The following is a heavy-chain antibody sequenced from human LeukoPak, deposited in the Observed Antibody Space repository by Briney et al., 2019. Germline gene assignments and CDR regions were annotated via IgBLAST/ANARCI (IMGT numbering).Heavy chain of an antibody. CDR2: IYYSGST. CDR1: GGSISSSSYY. CDR3: AREYSSSWYEEHDAFDI. J-gene: IGHJ3*02. Sequence: SETLSLTCTVSGGSISSSSYYWGWIRQPPGKGLEWIGSIYYSGSTYYNPSLKSRVTISVDTSKNQFSLKLSSVTAADTAVYYCAREYSSSWYEEHDAFDIWGQGTMVTVSS. D-gene: IGHD6-13*01. V-gene: IGHV4-39*07.